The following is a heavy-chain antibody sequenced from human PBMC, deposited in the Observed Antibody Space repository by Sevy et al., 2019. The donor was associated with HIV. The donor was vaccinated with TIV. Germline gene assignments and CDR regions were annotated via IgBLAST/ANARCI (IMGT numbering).Heavy chain of an antibody. J-gene: IGHJ5*02. Sequence: ASVKVSCKASGYTFTSYDISWVRQAPGQGLEWMGGISAYNGNTNYAQKLQGRVTMTTDTSTGTAYMELRSLRSDDTGVYYCARDGDCSDGSCYYNWFDPWGQGTLVTVSS. CDR3: ARDGDCSDGSCYYNWFDP. V-gene: IGHV1-18*01. CDR2: ISAYNGNT. D-gene: IGHD2-15*01. CDR1: GYTFTSYD.